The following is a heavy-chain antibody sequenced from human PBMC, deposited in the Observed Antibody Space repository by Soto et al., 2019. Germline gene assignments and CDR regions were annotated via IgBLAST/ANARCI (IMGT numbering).Heavy chain of an antibody. Sequence: SETLSLTCTVSGGSISSGDYYWSWIRQPPGKGLEWIGYIYYSGSTYYNPSLKSRVTISVDTSKNQFSLKLSSVTAADTAVFYCARVPATSMGATGKYYFDYWGQGTLVTVSS. V-gene: IGHV4-30-4*01. J-gene: IGHJ4*02. CDR2: IYYSGST. D-gene: IGHD1-26*01. CDR3: ARVPATSMGATGKYYFDY. CDR1: GGSISSGDYY.